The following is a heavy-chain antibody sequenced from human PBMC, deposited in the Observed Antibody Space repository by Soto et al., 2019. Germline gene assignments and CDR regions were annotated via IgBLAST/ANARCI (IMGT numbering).Heavy chain of an antibody. Sequence: SGTLSLTSTFSGGTISSYYWSWIRQPPGKGLEWIGYIYYSGSTNYNPSLKSRVTISVDTSKNQFSLKLSSVTAADTAVYYCARGARDGYNYGFWVYWGQGTLVTVSS. V-gene: IGHV4-59*01. D-gene: IGHD5-12*01. J-gene: IGHJ4*02. CDR1: GGTISSYY. CDR2: IYYSGST. CDR3: ARGARDGYNYGFWVY.